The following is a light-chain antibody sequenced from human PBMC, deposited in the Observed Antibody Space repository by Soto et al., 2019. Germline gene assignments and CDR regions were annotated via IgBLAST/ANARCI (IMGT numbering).Light chain of an antibody. CDR3: QQYNSYPFT. J-gene: IGKJ3*01. V-gene: IGKV1-5*03. CDR2: KAS. CDR1: QSISSS. Sequence: DIQMTQSPSTLSASVGDRVTISCRASQSISSSLAWYQQKPGKAPNLLIYKASSLQGGVPSRFSGSGSGTAFTLTISSLQPDDFATYYCQQYNSYPFTFGPGTKVDIK.